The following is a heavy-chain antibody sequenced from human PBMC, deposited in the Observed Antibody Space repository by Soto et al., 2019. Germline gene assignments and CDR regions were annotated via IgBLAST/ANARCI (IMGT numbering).Heavy chain of an antibody. CDR3: ARDSSYYGSGRGVLDY. D-gene: IGHD3-10*01. J-gene: IGHJ4*02. CDR2: IYSDGST. CDR1: GFTVSTNY. V-gene: IGHV3-66*01. Sequence: EVQLVESGGGLVQPGGSLRLSCAVSGFTVSTNYMSWVRQAPGKGLECVSIIYSDGSTYYADSVKGRFTTSRDSAKNTLYLQMDNPRADDTAVYHCARDSSYYGSGRGVLDYWGQGTLVIVSS.